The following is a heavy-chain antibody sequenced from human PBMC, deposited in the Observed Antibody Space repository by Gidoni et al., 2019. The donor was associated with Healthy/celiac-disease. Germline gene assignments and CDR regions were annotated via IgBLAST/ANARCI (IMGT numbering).Heavy chain of an antibody. D-gene: IGHD2-2*01. J-gene: IGHJ6*03. V-gene: IGHV3-48*02. CDR1: GFTFSSYN. Sequence: EVQLVESGGGLVQPGGSMRLSCAASGFTFSSYNMNWVRQAPGKGLEWISYISSSGSTIYYVDSVKGRFTISRDNAKNSLYLQMISLRDEDTALYYCARGYCSSTSCLYFHYYMDVWGKGTTVTVSS. CDR3: ARGYCSSTSCLYFHYYMDV. CDR2: ISSSGSTI.